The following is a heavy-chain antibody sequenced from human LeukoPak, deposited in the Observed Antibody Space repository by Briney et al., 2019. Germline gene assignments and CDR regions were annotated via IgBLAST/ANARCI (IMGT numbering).Heavy chain of an antibody. CDR3: AKDHPTQYYFDY. Sequence: GRSVRLSCAASGFSFSSYGMHWVHQAPGKGLEWVAVISYDGSNKYYADSVKGRFTISRDNSKNTLYLQMNSLRAEDTAVYYCAKDHPTQYYFDYWGQGTLVTVSS. CDR1: GFSFSSYG. V-gene: IGHV3-30*18. CDR2: ISYDGSNK. J-gene: IGHJ4*02.